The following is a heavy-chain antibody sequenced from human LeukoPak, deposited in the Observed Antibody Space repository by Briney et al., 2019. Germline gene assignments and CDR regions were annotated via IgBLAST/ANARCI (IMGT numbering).Heavy chain of an antibody. CDR3: ARVPYGGNSYYYYYMDV. CDR1: GFTFSDYY. D-gene: IGHD4-23*01. CDR2: ISSSGSTI. V-gene: IGHV3-11*04. Sequence: PGGSLRLSCAASGFTFSDYYMSWIRQAPGKGLEWVSYISSSGSTIYYADSVKGRFTISRDNAKNSLYLQMNSLRAEDTAVYYCARVPYGGNSYYYYYMDVWGKGTTVTASS. J-gene: IGHJ6*03.